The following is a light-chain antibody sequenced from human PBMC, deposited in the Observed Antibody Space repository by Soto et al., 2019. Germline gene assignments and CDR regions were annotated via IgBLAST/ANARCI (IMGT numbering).Light chain of an antibody. CDR1: RSFSSSY. CDR2: AAS. V-gene: IGKV3-20*01. Sequence: EIVLTQSPGTLALSLGERATLSCRASRSFSSSYLAWYQQMPGQAPRLLIYAASSRATGIPDRFSGSGSGTDFTLTISRLEPEDSAVYYCQQYGSSPPYTFGQGTKLEIK. CDR3: QQYGSSPPYT. J-gene: IGKJ2*01.